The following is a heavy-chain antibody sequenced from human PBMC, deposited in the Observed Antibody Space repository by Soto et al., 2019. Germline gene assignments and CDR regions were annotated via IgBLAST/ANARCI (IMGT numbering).Heavy chain of an antibody. V-gene: IGHV1-2*02. D-gene: IGHD3-3*01. CDR1: GYPVTAYC. CDR2: INPATGAA. Sequence: QLHLVQSGAVVKKPGASVTVSCSVSGYPVTAYCMHWVRQAPGRGLEWMGGINPATGAAKYTQHIQGRVTSTRDTSTSTVFMALSGRTSEDTTGFYCARGGGVGVAGSAAFDMWGQGTLVTVSS. J-gene: IGHJ3*02. CDR3: ARGGGVGVAGSAAFDM.